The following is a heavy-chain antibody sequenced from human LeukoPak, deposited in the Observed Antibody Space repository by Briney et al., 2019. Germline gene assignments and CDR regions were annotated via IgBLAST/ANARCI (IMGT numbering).Heavy chain of an antibody. D-gene: IGHD2-15*01. CDR2: IIPIFGTA. CDR3: ARDRSGGTQDY. V-gene: IGHV1-69*06. J-gene: IGHJ4*02. Sequence: SMKVSCKASGGTFSSYAISWVRQAPGQGLEWMGGIIPIFGTANYAQKFQGRVTITADKSTSTAYMELSSLRSEDTAVYYCARDRSGGTQDYWGQGTLVTVSS. CDR1: GGTFSSYA.